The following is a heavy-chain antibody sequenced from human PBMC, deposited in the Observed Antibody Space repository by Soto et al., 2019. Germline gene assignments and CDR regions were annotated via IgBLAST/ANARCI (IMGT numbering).Heavy chain of an antibody. J-gene: IGHJ4*02. CDR1: GFTFSSYG. V-gene: IGHV3-33*01. D-gene: IGHD4-17*01. CDR2: IWYDGSNK. Sequence: QVQLVESGGGVVQPGRSLRLSCAASGFTFSSYGMHWVRQAPGKGLEWVAVIWYDGSNKYYADSVKGRFTISRDNSKNSLYLQMNILRAEDTAVYYCARDADYYGDYPSGWDYWGQGTLVTVSS. CDR3: ARDADYYGDYPSGWDY.